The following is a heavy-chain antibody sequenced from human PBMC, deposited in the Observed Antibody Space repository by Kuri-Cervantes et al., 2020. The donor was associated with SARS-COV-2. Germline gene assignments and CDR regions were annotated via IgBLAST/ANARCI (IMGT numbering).Heavy chain of an antibody. Sequence: GGSLRLSCGASGFTFSRFAMSWVRQAPGKGLEWVSAISPSGAAYYADSVKGRFTITRDNSKDTVSLEMTSLRVDDTAVYYCPKGFAGGWYVGLSHWGQGSLVTVSS. D-gene: IGHD6-13*01. CDR1: GFTFSRFA. CDR2: ISPSGAA. V-gene: IGHV3-23*01. CDR3: PKGFAGGWYVGLSH. J-gene: IGHJ4*02.